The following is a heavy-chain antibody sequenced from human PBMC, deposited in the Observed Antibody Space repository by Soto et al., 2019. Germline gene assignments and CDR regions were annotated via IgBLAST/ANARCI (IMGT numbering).Heavy chain of an antibody. D-gene: IGHD3-22*01. Sequence: QVQLQESGPGLVKPSQTLSLTCTVSGGSISSGGYYWSWIRQHPGKGLEWIGYIYYSGSTYYNPSLNSRVTISVDTSKNQFSLKLSSVTAADTAVYYSAIYDSSGSRGFQHWGQGTLVTVSS. CDR2: IYYSGST. V-gene: IGHV4-31*03. CDR1: GGSISSGGYY. CDR3: AIYDSSGSRGFQH. J-gene: IGHJ1*01.